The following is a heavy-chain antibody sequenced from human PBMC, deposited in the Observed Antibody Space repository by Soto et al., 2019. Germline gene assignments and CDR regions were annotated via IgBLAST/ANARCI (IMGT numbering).Heavy chain of an antibody. D-gene: IGHD3-10*01. CDR1: GFTFSSYA. CDR3: ATSMVRGVPGYYYYGMDV. CDR2: ISYDGSNK. V-gene: IGHV3-30-3*01. Sequence: QVQLVESGGGVFQPGRSLRLSCAASGFTFSSYAMHWVRQAPGKGLEWVAVISYDGSNKYYADSVKGRFTISRDNSKNTLYLQMNSLRAEDTAVYYCATSMVRGVPGYYYYGMDVWGQGTTVTVSS. J-gene: IGHJ6*02.